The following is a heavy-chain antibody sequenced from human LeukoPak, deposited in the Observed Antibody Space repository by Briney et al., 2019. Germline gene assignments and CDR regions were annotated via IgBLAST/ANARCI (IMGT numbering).Heavy chain of an antibody. CDR2: INPSCGGA. D-gene: IGHD3-10*01. Sequence: ASVKVSCKASGYTFTDYYIHWVRQAPGQGLEWMGRINPSCGGANYAQKFQGRVTMTRDTSISTAYMELRRLRSDDAAVYYCARVRFGELAFDYRGQGTLVTVSS. V-gene: IGHV1-2*06. CDR1: GYTFTDYY. CDR3: ARVRFGELAFDY. J-gene: IGHJ4*02.